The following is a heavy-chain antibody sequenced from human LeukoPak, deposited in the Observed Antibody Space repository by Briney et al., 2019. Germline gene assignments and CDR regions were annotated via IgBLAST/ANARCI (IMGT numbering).Heavy chain of an antibody. V-gene: IGHV3-66*01. Sequence: GGSLRLSCAASGFTVSSNYMSWVRQAPGKGLEWVSVIYSGGSTYYAESVKGRFTISRHNSKNTLYLHMTSLSAEDTAVYYCARLPYFDYWGQGTMVTVSS. CDR1: GFTVSSNY. CDR2: IYSGGST. CDR3: ARLPYFDY. J-gene: IGHJ4*02.